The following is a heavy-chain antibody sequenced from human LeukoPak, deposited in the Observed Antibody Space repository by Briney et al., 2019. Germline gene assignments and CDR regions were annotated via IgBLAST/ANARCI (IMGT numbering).Heavy chain of an antibody. J-gene: IGHJ6*02. Sequence: ETLSLTCTVSGGSISSYYWSWIRQPAGKGLEWIGRIYTSGSTNYNPSLKSRVTMSVDTSKNQFSLKLSSVTAADTAVYYCARALTVTTFYYYYGMDVWGQGTTVTVSS. CDR2: IYTSGST. D-gene: IGHD4-17*01. V-gene: IGHV4-4*07. CDR3: ARALTVTTFYYYYGMDV. CDR1: GGSISSYY.